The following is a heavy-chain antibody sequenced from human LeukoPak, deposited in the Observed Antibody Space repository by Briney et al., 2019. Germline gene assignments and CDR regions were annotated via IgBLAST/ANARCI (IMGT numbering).Heavy chain of an antibody. CDR1: AGSISTYY. D-gene: IGHD3-10*01. V-gene: IGHV4-4*07. Sequence: SETLSLTCTVAAGSISTYYCGWVRQPAGDGMEWVGSIYTSGSTNYNPTLKSRATMSVDTSKNQLSRKLRSVTAADSAVYYCARDREVRGANHYYYYYYMDVWGKGTTVTVSS. J-gene: IGHJ6*03. CDR3: ARDREVRGANHYYYYYYMDV. CDR2: IYTSGST.